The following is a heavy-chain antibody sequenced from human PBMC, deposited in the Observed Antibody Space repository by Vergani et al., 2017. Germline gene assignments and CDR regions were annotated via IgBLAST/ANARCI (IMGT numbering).Heavy chain of an antibody. CDR1: DFTFSSYS. D-gene: IGHD3-9*01. V-gene: IGHV3-21*01. CDR3: ARADILTGWGWFDP. CDR2: ISSSSSYI. Sequence: EVQLVESGGGLVKPGGSLRLSCAASDFTFSSYSMNWVRQAPGKGLEWVSSISSSSSYIYYADSVKGRFTISRDNAKNSLYLQMNSLRAEDTAVYYCARADILTGWGWFDPWGQGTLVTVSS. J-gene: IGHJ5*02.